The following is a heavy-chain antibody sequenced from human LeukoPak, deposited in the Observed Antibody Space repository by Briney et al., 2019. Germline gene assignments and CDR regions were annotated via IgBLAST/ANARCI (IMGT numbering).Heavy chain of an antibody. CDR1: GYTLTELS. CDR2: FDPEDGET. J-gene: IGHJ4*02. D-gene: IGHD6-13*01. Sequence: EASVNVSCKVSGYTLTELSMHWVRQAPGKGLEWMGGFDPEDGETIYAQKFQGRVTMTEDTSTDTAYMELSSLRSEDTAVYYCATRAVAAAGADYWGQGTLVTVSS. CDR3: ATRAVAAAGADY. V-gene: IGHV1-24*01.